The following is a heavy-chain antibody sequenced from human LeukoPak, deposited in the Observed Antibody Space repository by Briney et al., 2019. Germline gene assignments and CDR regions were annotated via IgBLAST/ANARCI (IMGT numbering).Heavy chain of an antibody. CDR1: GYTFTSYD. CDR2: MNPNSGNT. Sequence: ASVKVSCKASGYTFTSYDINWVRQATGQGLEWMGWMNPNSGNTGYAQKFQGRVTMTRNTSISTAYMELSSLRSEDTAVYYCARDREWELQSSRYFDYWGQGTLVTVSS. V-gene: IGHV1-8*01. J-gene: IGHJ4*02. CDR3: ARDREWELQSSRYFDY. D-gene: IGHD1-26*01.